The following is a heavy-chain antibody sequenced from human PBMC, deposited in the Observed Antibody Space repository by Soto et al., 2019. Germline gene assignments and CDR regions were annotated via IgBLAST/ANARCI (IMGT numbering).Heavy chain of an antibody. CDR1: GGTFSSYA. Sequence: GASVKVSCKASGGTFSSYAISWLRQAPGQGREGMGGIIPIFGTANYAQKFQGRVTITADESTSTAYMELSSLRSEDTAVYYCARAIYYDYVWGSYRYEHFDYWGQGTLVTVSS. V-gene: IGHV1-69*13. CDR3: ARAIYYDYVWGSYRYEHFDY. D-gene: IGHD3-16*02. CDR2: IIPIFGTA. J-gene: IGHJ4*02.